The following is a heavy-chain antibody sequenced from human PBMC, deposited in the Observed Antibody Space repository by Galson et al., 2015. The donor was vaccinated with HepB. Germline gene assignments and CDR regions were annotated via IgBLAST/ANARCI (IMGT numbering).Heavy chain of an antibody. CDR1: GYTFNTYD. CDR2: VNRGNR. Sequence: SVKVSCKASGYTFNTYDINWVRQATGQGLEWMGWVNRGNRGYAQKFQGRVTMAMTMSTSTGTAYMELSSLRSDDTAVSYCAIHHRPVYSNSNLYYPFPSWGQGPLVTVSS. J-gene: IGHJ5*02. V-gene: IGHV1-8*01. D-gene: IGHD3-22*01. CDR3: AIHHRPVYSNSNLYYPFPS.